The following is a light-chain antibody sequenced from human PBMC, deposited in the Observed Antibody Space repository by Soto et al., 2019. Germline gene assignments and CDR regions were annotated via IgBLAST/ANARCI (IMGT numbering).Light chain of an antibody. J-gene: IGKJ5*01. CDR2: AAS. Sequence: DLQMTQSPSSVSASVGDRVTITCRASQDIGSWLAWYQQKPGKAPKLLIYAASSLQSGVPSRFSGSGSGTDFTLTISSLQPEDFATYFCQQANSFPITFGQGTRLEIK. CDR1: QDIGSW. CDR3: QQANSFPIT. V-gene: IGKV1-12*01.